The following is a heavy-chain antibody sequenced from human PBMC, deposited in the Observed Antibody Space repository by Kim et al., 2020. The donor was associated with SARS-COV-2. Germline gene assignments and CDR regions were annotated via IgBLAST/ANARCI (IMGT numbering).Heavy chain of an antibody. D-gene: IGHD3-22*01. J-gene: IGHJ4*02. CDR3: ARKYYDSSGYYKYYFDY. V-gene: IGHV1-69*01. Sequence: FQGRVTITADESTSTAYMELSSLRSEDTAVYYCARKYYDSSGYYKYYFDYWGQGTLVTVSS.